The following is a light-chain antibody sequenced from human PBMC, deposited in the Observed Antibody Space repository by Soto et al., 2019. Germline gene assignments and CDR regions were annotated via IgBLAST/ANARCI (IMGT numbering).Light chain of an antibody. CDR1: QDISNY. CDR2: DAS. J-gene: IGKJ4*01. CDR3: QQYGNLPIT. V-gene: IGKV1-33*01. Sequence: DLQMTQSPSSLSASVGDRVTITCQASQDISNYLHWYQQKPGKAPKLLIYDASNLETGVPSRFSGSGFGTDFSFTISSLQPEDIATYYCQQYGNLPITFGGGTKVGIK.